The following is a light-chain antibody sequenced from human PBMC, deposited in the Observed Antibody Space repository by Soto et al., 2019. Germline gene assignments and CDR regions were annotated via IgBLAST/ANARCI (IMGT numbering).Light chain of an antibody. CDR3: QSYDGTLTGVI. CDR1: SSNIGAGYD. J-gene: IGLJ2*01. Sequence: QSVLTQPPSVSGAPGQSVTISCTGTSSNIGAGYDIHWYQQPPGTAPKLVIYNNHNRPSGVPDRFSGSKSGTSGSLAITGLHAEDEADYFCQSYDGTLTGVIFGGGAKLTVL. V-gene: IGLV1-40*01. CDR2: NNH.